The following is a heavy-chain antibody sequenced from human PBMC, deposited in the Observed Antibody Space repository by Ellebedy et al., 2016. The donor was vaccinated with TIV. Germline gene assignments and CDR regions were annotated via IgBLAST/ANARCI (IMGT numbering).Heavy chain of an antibody. CDR3: TRDNRGYTFGYSFDY. Sequence: GGSLRLSXAASGFTFSSYTMNWVRQAPGKGLEWVSSITSTGSDIYYADSVKGRFTISRDNAKNSLFLQTNSLSAADTAVYYCTRDNRGYTFGYSFDYWGQGTLVTVSS. CDR2: ITSTGSDI. V-gene: IGHV3-21*01. CDR1: GFTFSSYT. J-gene: IGHJ4*02. D-gene: IGHD5-12*01.